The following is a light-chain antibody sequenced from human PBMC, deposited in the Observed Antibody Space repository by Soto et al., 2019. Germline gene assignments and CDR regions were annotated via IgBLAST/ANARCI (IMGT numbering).Light chain of an antibody. V-gene: IGKV1-33*01. J-gene: IGKJ2*01. Sequence: DIQMTQSPSSLSASVGDRVTITCQASQDISNNLNWYQQKPGKAPKLLIYDASNLETGVPSRFSGGGSGTDFTLTISSLQPEDIATYYCQQYDNLPVYTFGQGTKLEIK. CDR1: QDISNN. CDR3: QQYDNLPVYT. CDR2: DAS.